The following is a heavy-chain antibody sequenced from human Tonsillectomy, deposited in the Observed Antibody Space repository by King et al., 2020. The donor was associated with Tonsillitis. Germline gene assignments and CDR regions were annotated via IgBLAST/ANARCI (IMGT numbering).Heavy chain of an antibody. CDR1: GGSFSTYY. J-gene: IGHJ4*02. CDR3: ARGSLTIFGVAPHY. D-gene: IGHD3-3*01. Sequence: VQLQQWGAGLLKPSETLSLTCAVYGGSFSTYYWSWIRQPPGKGLEWIGEINHRGSTIYNPSLKSRVTISVDTSKNQFSLKVSSVTAADTALYYCARGSLTIFGVAPHYWGQGTLVTVSS. CDR2: INHRGST. V-gene: IGHV4-34*01.